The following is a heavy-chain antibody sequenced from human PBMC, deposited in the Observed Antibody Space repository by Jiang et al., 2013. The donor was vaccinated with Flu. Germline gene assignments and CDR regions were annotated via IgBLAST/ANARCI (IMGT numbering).Heavy chain of an antibody. V-gene: IGHV4-39*01. CDR3: ARHAGWYYFDY. J-gene: IGHJ4*02. D-gene: IGHD2-15*01. CDR1: GGSISSSSYY. Sequence: LLKPSETLSLTCIVSGGSISSSSYYWGWIRQPPGKGLEWIGSIYYSGSTYYNPSLKSRVTISVDTSKNQFSLKLSSVTAADTAVYYCARHAGWYYFDYWGQGTLVTVSS. CDR2: IYYSGST.